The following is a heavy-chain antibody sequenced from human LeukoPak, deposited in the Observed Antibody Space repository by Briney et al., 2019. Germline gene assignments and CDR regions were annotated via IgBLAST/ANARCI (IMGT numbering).Heavy chain of an antibody. J-gene: IGHJ4*02. V-gene: IGHV4-59*01. CDR3: ARGAESYYDGHFDY. D-gene: IGHD1-26*01. Sequence: PSETLSLTFTVSVGSITTFYLSWIRQPPGQGLEWIGYVYYSGNTDYNPSLKSRVTISIDTSKKQFSLKLRSVSAADTAVYYCARGAESYYDGHFDYWGQGTLVTVSS. CDR1: VGSITTFY. CDR2: VYYSGNT.